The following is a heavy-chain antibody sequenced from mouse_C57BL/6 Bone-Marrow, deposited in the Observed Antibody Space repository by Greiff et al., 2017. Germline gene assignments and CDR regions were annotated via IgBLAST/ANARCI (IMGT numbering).Heavy chain of an antibody. Sequence: QVQLQQPGAELVKPGASVKLSCKASGYTFTSYWMQWVQQRPGQGLEWIGEIDPSDSYTKDNQKFKGKATLTVDTSSSTAYMQLCSLTSGDSAVYDCARVGLLRYWYFGVWGKGTTVTVAS. CDR3: ARVGLLRYWYFGV. CDR1: GYTFTSYW. J-gene: IGHJ1*03. V-gene: IGHV1-50*01. CDR2: IDPSDSYT. D-gene: IGHD1-1*01.